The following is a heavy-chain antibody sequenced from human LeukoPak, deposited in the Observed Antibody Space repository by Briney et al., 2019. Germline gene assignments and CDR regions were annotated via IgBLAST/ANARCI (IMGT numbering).Heavy chain of an antibody. CDR3: AKDAERGFDYSNSLNY. CDR2: IWSDASNT. Sequence: GRSLRLSCETSGFTLSHYGMHWVRQAPGAGLEWVAVIWSDASNTYYADSVKGRFTISRDNSRNTLYLQMSSLRAEDTAVYYCAKDAERGFDYSNSLNYWGQGTLVTVSS. J-gene: IGHJ4*02. D-gene: IGHD4-11*01. CDR1: GFTLSHYG. V-gene: IGHV3-33*06.